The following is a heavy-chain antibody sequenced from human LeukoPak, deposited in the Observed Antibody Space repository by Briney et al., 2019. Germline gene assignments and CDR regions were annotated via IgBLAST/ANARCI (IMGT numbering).Heavy chain of an antibody. V-gene: IGHV3-30-3*01. J-gene: IGHJ6*02. D-gene: IGHD3-10*01. Sequence: GGSLRLSCAASGFTFSSYAMHWVRQAPGKGLEWGAVISYGGSNKYYADSVRGRFTISRDNAKNTLYLQMNSLRAEDTAVYYCAKGDNGSGRHPEYQSGMDVWGQGTTVTVSS. CDR2: ISYGGSNK. CDR1: GFTFSSYA. CDR3: AKGDNGSGRHPEYQSGMDV.